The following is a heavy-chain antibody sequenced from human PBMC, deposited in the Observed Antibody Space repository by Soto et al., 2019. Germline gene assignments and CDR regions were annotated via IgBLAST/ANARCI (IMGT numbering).Heavy chain of an antibody. V-gene: IGHV3-33*01. D-gene: IGHD5-18*01. Sequence: QVQLVESGGGVVQPGRSLRLSCAASGFTFSSYGMHWVRQAPGKGLEGVAVIWYDGSNKYYADSVKGRFTISRDNSKNTLYLQMNSLRADDTAVYYCARDLSRGYSYGSDYWGQGTLVTVSS. CDR1: GFTFSSYG. J-gene: IGHJ4*02. CDR2: IWYDGSNK. CDR3: ARDLSRGYSYGSDY.